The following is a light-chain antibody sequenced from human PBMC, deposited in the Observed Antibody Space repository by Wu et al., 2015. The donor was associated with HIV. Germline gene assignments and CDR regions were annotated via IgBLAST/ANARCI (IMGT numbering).Light chain of an antibody. CDR2: GAS. J-gene: IGKJ2*03. CDR1: QSVNVNY. V-gene: IGKV3-20*01. CDR3: QQYGSSPYS. Sequence: EIVLTQSPGTLSLSLGERATLSCRASQSVNVNYLVWYQHRPDQAPRLLIYGASSRATGIPDRFRGSGSGTDFTLTINRLEPEDFAVYYCQQYGSSPYSFGQGTNLEI.